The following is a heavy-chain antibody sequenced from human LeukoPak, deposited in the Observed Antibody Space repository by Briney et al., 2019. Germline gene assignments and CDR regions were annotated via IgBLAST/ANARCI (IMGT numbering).Heavy chain of an antibody. D-gene: IGHD5-18*01. CDR2: IYYSGST. J-gene: IGHJ4*02. Sequence: TSETLSLTCTVSGGSISSYYWSWMRQRPGKGLEWIGYIYYSGSTNYNPSLKSRVTISLDTSKNQFSLKVSSVTAADTAVYYCARGAAMVDYWGQGTLVTVSS. CDR1: GGSISSYY. V-gene: IGHV4-59*01. CDR3: ARGAAMVDY.